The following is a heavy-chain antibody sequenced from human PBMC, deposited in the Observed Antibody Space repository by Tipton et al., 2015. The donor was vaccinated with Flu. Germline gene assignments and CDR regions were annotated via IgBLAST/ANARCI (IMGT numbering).Heavy chain of an antibody. D-gene: IGHD4-11*01. CDR2: IKEDGSEK. J-gene: IGHJ4*02. CDR1: GFILSSYW. CDR3: ARDGGRNSVDVY. V-gene: IGHV3-7*01. Sequence: GSLRLSCAASGFILSSYWMAWVRQAPGKGPEWVANIKEDGSEKYYVDSVKGRFTISRDNAKNSLYLQMNSLRAEDTAVYYCARDGGRNSVDVYWGQGTLVTVSS.